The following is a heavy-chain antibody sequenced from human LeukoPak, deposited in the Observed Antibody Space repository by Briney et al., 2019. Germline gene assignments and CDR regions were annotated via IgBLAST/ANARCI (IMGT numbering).Heavy chain of an antibody. D-gene: IGHD5-18*01. J-gene: IGHJ4*02. Sequence: GGSLRLSCAASGFTFSGYGMHWVRQAPGKGLEWVAVISYDGSNKYYADSVKGRFTISRDNSKNTLYLQMNSLRAEDTAVYYCAKDQGRDTAMVGTNTNQDYWGQGTLVTVSS. CDR3: AKDQGRDTAMVGTNTNQDY. CDR1: GFTFSGYG. CDR2: ISYDGSNK. V-gene: IGHV3-30*18.